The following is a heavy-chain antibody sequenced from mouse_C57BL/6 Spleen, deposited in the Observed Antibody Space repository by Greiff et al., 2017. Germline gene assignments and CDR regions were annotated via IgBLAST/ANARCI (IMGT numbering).Heavy chain of an antibody. J-gene: IGHJ2*01. CDR2: IDPSDSYT. V-gene: IGHV1-69*01. CDR1: GYTFTSYW. Sequence: QVQLQQPGAELVMPGASVKLSCKASGYTFTSYWMHWVKQRPGQGLEWIGEIDPSDSYTNYNQKFKGKATLTEDKSSSTAYMQLSSLTSEDSAVYYCARYYYGSPFDYWGQGTTLTVSS. CDR3: ARYYYGSPFDY. D-gene: IGHD1-1*01.